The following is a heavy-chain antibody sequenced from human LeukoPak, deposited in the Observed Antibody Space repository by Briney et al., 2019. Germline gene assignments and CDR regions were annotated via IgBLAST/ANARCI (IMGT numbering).Heavy chain of an antibody. J-gene: IGHJ4*02. CDR2: INLDGSDK. Sequence: GGSLRLSCAASGFTFNNYWMTWVRQAPGKGLEWVGNINLDGSDKYYGDSVKGRFTISRDNAKNSLYLQMNSLRAEDTAVYYCARETRYFDYWGQGNMVTVSS. CDR1: GFTFNNYW. CDR3: ARETRYFDY. V-gene: IGHV3-7*01.